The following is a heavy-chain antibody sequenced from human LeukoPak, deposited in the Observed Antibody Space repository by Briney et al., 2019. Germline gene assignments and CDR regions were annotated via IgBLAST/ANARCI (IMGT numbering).Heavy chain of an antibody. CDR2: IYTSGST. D-gene: IGHD3-22*01. CDR3: ARAGYYDSSGYLY. V-gene: IGHV4-61*02. J-gene: IGHJ4*02. CDR1: GGSISSGSYY. Sequence: SQTLSLTCTVSGGSISSGSYYWSWIRQPAGKGLEWIGRIYTSGSTNYNPSLKSRVTISVDTSKNQFSLKLCSVTAADTAVYYCARAGYYDSSGYLYWGQGTLVTVSS.